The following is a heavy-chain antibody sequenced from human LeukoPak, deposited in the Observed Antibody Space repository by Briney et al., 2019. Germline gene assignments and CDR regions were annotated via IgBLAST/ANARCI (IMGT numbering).Heavy chain of an antibody. J-gene: IGHJ5*01. CDR2: IYYSGST. V-gene: IGHV4-59*01. Sequence: SETLSLTCTVSGGSINNYYWSWIRQPPGKGLEWIGYIYYSGSTNYKPSLKSRVTISVDRSRNQFSLKLSSVTAADTAVCYCARGPYYDSSGFDCWGQGTLVTVSS. CDR3: ARGPYYDSSGFDC. D-gene: IGHD3-22*01. CDR1: GGSINNYY.